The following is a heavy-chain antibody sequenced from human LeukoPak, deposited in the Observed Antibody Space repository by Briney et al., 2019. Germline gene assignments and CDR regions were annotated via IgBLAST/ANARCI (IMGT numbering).Heavy chain of an antibody. CDR3: AKCILTGYYKGYMDV. CDR1: GFTFSSYA. CDR2: ISVSSGNT. D-gene: IGHD3-9*01. V-gene: IGHV3-23*01. J-gene: IGHJ6*03. Sequence: GGSLRLSCAASGFTFSSYAMSWVRQPPGKGLEWVSTISVSSGNTYYAYSMKGRFTIFRDNSKNTLYLQMNSLRAEETAVYYCAKCILTGYYKGYMDVWGKGTTVTISS.